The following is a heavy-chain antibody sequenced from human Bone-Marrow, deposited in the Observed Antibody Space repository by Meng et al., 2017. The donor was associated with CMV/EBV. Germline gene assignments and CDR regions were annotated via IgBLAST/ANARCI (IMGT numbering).Heavy chain of an antibody. J-gene: IGHJ4*02. CDR3: AKSHYDGYNPQEDYFDY. CDR1: QFTFNKHA. CDR2: ITGSGQTT. Sequence: GESLKISCAASQFTFNKHAMSWVRQAPGKGLEWVSSITGSGQTTYYADSVKGRFTVSRENSRNTLYLQMNSLRVEDTAIYYCAKSHYDGYNPQEDYFDYWGQGTPVTVSS. V-gene: IGHV3-23*01. D-gene: IGHD5-24*01.